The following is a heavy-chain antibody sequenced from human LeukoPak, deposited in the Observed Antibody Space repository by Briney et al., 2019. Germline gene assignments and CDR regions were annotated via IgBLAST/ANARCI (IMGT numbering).Heavy chain of an antibody. CDR3: ASLILSSVATATTGDFDL. Sequence: GGSLRLSCAASGITINKYNMNWVRQAPGKGLEWVSYVSSSSSAMKYADSVKGRFTISRDNDKKSLYLQMNSLRAEDTAVYYCASLILSSVATATTGDFDLWGRGTLVTVSS. D-gene: IGHD4-17*01. V-gene: IGHV3-48*01. CDR1: GITINKYN. J-gene: IGHJ2*01. CDR2: VSSSSSAM.